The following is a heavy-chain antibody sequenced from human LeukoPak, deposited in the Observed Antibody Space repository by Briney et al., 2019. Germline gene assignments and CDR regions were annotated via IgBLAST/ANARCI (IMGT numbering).Heavy chain of an antibody. CDR1: GFNLNSYA. Sequence: GGSLRLSCAVSGFNLNSYAMHWVRHAPGKGLEWVAVIRHDEANSFYADSVQGRFTISRDTSKKLLYLQMNSLRVEDTAVYYCAKEYTPSSPLGELDSWGQGTLVTVSS. V-gene: IGHV3-30*02. CDR2: IRHDEANS. J-gene: IGHJ4*02. CDR3: AKEYTPSSPLGELDS. D-gene: IGHD6-6*01.